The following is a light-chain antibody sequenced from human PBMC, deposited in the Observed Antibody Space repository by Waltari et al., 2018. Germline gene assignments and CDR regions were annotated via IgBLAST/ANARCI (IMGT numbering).Light chain of an antibody. J-gene: IGLJ3*02. Sequence: QSALTQPRSVSGSPGQSVTISCTGISSDVGDYNFVSWYQQHPGKAPKLIIPDVSKRPSGVPYRFSGSKSGNTASLTISGLQAEDEAEYYCCSYVGSHTNWVFGGGTKLTVL. CDR2: DVS. CDR1: SSDVGDYNF. CDR3: CSYVGSHTNWV. V-gene: IGLV2-11*01.